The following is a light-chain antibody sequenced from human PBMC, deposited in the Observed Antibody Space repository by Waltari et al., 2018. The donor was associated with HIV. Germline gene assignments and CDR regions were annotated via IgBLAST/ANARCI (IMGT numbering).Light chain of an antibody. V-gene: IGLV2-23*02. CDR2: EVS. CDR3: CSYAGSSTFWV. Sequence: QSALTQSASVSGSPGQSITISCTGTSSDVGSYNLVPWYQQHPGKAPKVMIYEVSKRPSGVSNRFSGSKARNTASLTISGLQAEDEADYYCCSYAGSSTFWVFGGGTKLTVL. CDR1: SSDVGSYNL. J-gene: IGLJ3*02.